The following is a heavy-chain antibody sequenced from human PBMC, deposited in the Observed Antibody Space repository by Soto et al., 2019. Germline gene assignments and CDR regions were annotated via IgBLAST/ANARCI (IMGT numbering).Heavy chain of an antibody. CDR2: IYFRGNT. CDR1: GDSINSDKYY. D-gene: IGHD3-9*01. V-gene: IGHV4-39*01. CDR3: ASLEGLATISYYFDF. J-gene: IGHJ4*02. Sequence: QLQLQESGPGLVKPSETLSLTCSVSGDSINSDKYYWGWIRQPPGKGLEWIGRIYFRGNTYYNPSLQHRVTISLDKSKSQYSLKLNSVTATDSAVYFCASLEGLATISYYFDFWGQGALVTVSS.